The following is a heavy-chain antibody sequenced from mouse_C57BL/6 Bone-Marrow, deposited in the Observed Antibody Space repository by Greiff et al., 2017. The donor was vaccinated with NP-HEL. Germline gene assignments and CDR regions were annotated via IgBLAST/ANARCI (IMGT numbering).Heavy chain of an antibody. CDR1: GFTFTSYC. D-gene: IGHD1-1*02. Sequence: VQLQQPGAELVMPGASVKLSCKASGFTFTSYCMHWVKQRPGQGLEWIGKIDPADGYTKYNPKFQGKATFTADTSSSTAYMQLSSLTSEDTAVYYCARGASVGWCLECWGKGTTVTGSS. CDR2: IDPADGYT. V-gene: IGHV1-69*01. CDR3: ARGASVGWCLEC. J-gene: IGHJ1*03.